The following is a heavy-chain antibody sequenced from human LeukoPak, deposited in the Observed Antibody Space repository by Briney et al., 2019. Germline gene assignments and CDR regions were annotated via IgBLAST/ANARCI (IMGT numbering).Heavy chain of an antibody. Sequence: GGSLRLSCAASGFTFSSYGMHWVRQAPGKGLEWVAFIRYDGSNKYYADSVRGRFTISRDNSKNTLYLQMNSLRAEDTAVYYCAKIGGTYYYGSGSSQFDYWGQGTLVTVSS. V-gene: IGHV3-30*02. CDR3: AKIGGTYYYGSGSSQFDY. J-gene: IGHJ4*02. CDR1: GFTFSSYG. CDR2: IRYDGSNK. D-gene: IGHD3-10*01.